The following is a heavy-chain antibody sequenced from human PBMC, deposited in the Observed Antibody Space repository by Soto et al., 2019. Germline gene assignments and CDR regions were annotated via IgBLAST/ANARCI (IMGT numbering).Heavy chain of an antibody. D-gene: IGHD3-10*01. J-gene: IGHJ5*02. CDR1: GGSISSSSYY. V-gene: IGHV4-39*01. CDR2: IYYSGST. Sequence: QLQLQESGPGLVKPSETQSLTCTVSGGSISSSSYYWGWIRQPPGKGLEWIGSIYYSGSTYYNPSLKSRVTISVDTSKNQFSLKLSSVTAADTAVYYCARVLYYYGSGSYNWFDPWGQGTLVTVSS. CDR3: ARVLYYYGSGSYNWFDP.